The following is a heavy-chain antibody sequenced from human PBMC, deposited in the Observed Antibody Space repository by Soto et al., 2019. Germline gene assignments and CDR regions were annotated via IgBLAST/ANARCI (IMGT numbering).Heavy chain of an antibody. J-gene: IGHJ3*02. CDR3: ARGIGFVEWLGAFDI. CDR1: GGSISSGGYY. V-gene: IGHV4-31*03. CDR2: IYYSGST. Sequence: SETLSLTCTVSGGSISSGGYYWSWIRQHPGKGLEWIGYIYYSGSTYYNPSLKSRVTISVDTSKNQFSLKLSSVTAADTAVYYCARGIGFVEWLGAFDIWGQGTMVTVSS. D-gene: IGHD3-3*01.